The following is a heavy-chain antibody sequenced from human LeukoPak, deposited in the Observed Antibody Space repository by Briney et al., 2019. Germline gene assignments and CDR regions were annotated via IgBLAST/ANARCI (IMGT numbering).Heavy chain of an antibody. J-gene: IGHJ6*03. CDR3: ARSGIKMVRGVIIKSPYHMDV. D-gene: IGHD3-10*01. CDR2: ISSSSSSHI. V-gene: IGHV3-21*01. CDR1: GYIFSSYS. Sequence: GGSLRLSCAASGYIFSSYSMNWVRQAPGKGLEWVSSISSSSSSHIYYDYSVEGRFTFTRDDDKTTLHLQMHSLGAEDTAVYYCARSGIKMVRGVIIKSPYHMDVWGKGTTVTVSS.